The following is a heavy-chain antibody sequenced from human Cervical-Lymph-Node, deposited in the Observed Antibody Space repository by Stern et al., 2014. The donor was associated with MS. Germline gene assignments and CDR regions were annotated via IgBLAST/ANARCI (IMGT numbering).Heavy chain of an antibody. CDR3: VRDMSTVTTPYFDY. CDR2: INTNRGVI. Sequence: VQLVESGAEVKRPGASVKVSCKASGYTFTHYYMHWVRQAPGQGLEWMGWINTNRGVINSAQKFQGRVTMTRDTSISTIYMDLTRLTSDDTAVYYCVRDMSTVTTPYFDYWGQGTLVTVSS. V-gene: IGHV1-2*02. CDR1: GYTFTHYY. D-gene: IGHD4-17*01. J-gene: IGHJ4*02.